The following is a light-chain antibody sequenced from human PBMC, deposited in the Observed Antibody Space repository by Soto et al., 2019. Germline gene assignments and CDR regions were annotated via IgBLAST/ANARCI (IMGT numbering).Light chain of an antibody. CDR3: QQYYSCPPT. Sequence: VIWMTQSPSLLSASTGDRVTISCRMSQSISSYLAWYQQKPGKAPELLIYAASTVQSGVPSRFSGSGSGTDFTLTISCLQSEDFATYYCQQYYSCPPTFGQGTKVEIK. CDR2: AAS. J-gene: IGKJ1*01. CDR1: QSISSY. V-gene: IGKV1D-8*01.